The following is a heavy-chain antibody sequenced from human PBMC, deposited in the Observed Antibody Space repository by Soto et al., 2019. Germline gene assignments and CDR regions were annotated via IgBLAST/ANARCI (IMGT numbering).Heavy chain of an antibody. Sequence: ASVKVSCKASGYTFTSYGISWVRQAPGQGLEWMGWISAYNGNTNYAQKLQGRVTMTTDTSTSTAYMELRSLRSDDTAVYYCARDANYGTDYDLNTAYYMDVWGKGTTVTVSS. V-gene: IGHV1-18*01. CDR2: ISAYNGNT. J-gene: IGHJ6*03. D-gene: IGHD3-3*01. CDR3: ARDANYGTDYDLNTAYYMDV. CDR1: GYTFTSYG.